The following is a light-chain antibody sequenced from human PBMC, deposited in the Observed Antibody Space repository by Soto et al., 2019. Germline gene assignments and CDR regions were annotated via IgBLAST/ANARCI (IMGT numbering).Light chain of an antibody. CDR3: SSYTSSRAYV. V-gene: IGLV2-14*01. CDR1: SSDVGGYNY. Sequence: QSVLTQPASGSWSPGQSITIACTGTSSDVGGYNYVSWYQQQSGKAPKLMIHEVSNRPSGVSNRFSGSKSGNTASLTISGLQAEDEADYYCSSYTSSRAYVFGIGTKVTVL. J-gene: IGLJ1*01. CDR2: EVS.